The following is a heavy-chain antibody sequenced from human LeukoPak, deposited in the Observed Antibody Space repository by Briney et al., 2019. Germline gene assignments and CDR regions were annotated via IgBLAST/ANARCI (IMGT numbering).Heavy chain of an antibody. V-gene: IGHV4-61*02. CDR2: IYTSGST. CDR1: GGSISSGSYY. CDR3: ARDPQGYYMDV. Sequence: KPSETLSLTCTVSGGSISSGSYYWSWIRQPAGKGLEWIGRIYTSGSTNYNPSLKSRVTISVDTSKNQFSLKLSSVTAADTAVYYCARDPQGYYMDVWGKGTTVTVSS. J-gene: IGHJ6*03.